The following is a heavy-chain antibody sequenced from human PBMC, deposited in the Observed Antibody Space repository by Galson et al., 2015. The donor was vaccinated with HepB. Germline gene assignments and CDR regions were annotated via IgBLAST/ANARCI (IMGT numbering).Heavy chain of an antibody. Sequence: WVRQAPGQGPEWMGWISGYNGNTQYAQKLQGRVTLTTDTSTSTAYMELRSLRSDDTAVYYCATVGYCSSINCSPKYTGRLPTHFDHWGQGTLVTVSS. CDR2: ISGYNGNT. V-gene: IGHV1-18*01. D-gene: IGHD2-2*01. CDR3: ATVGYCSSINCSPKYTGRLPTHFDH. J-gene: IGHJ4*02.